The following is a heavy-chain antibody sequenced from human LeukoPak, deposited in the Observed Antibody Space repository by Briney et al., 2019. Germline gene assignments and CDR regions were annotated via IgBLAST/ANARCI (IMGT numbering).Heavy chain of an antibody. D-gene: IGHD2-15*01. Sequence: NTSETLSLTCAVYGGSFSGYYWSWIRQPPGKGLEWIGEINHSGSTNYNPSLKSRVTISVDTSKNQFSLKLSSVTAADTAVYYCASIRLGYCSGGSCRDYWGQGTLVTVSS. V-gene: IGHV4-34*01. CDR2: INHSGST. CDR1: GGSFSGYY. J-gene: IGHJ4*02. CDR3: ASIRLGYCSGGSCRDY.